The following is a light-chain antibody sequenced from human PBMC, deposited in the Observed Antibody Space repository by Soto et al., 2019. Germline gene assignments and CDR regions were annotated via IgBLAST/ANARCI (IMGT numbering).Light chain of an antibody. CDR1: SSDVGSYNL. CDR3: CSYAGSSTSLYV. J-gene: IGLJ1*01. CDR2: EGS. Sequence: QSVLTQPASVSGSPGQSITISCTGTSSDVGSYNLVSWYQQHPGKAPKLMICEGSKRPSGVSNRFSGSKFGNTASLTISGLQAEDEADYYCCSYAGSSTSLYVFGTGTKVTVL. V-gene: IGLV2-23*01.